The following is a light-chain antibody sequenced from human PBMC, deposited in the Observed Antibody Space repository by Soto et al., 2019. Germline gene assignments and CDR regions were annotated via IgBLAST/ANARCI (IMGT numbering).Light chain of an antibody. Sequence: AIRMTQSPSSLSASTGDRVTITCRASQGISSYLAWYQQKPGKAPKLLIYAASTLQSGVPSRFSGSGSGTDFTLTISCLQSEDFATYYCQQYYSYPRLTFGGGNKVEIK. CDR2: AAS. CDR1: QGISSY. J-gene: IGKJ4*01. V-gene: IGKV1-8*01. CDR3: QQYYSYPRLT.